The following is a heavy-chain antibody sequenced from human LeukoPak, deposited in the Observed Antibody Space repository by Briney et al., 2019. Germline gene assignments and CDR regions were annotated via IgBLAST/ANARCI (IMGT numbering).Heavy chain of an antibody. CDR2: IKEDGSEI. J-gene: IGHJ4*02. Sequence: GGSLRLSCAASGFTISNNYIRWLRQVPGKGLEWVANIKEDGSEIYYVDAVKGRFSISRDNAKTSLYLQMHSLSVADTGLYYCVTDQTGRHPYFFDYWGQGTLVTVSS. V-gene: IGHV3-7*01. D-gene: IGHD3-10*01. CDR1: GFTISNNY. CDR3: VTDQTGRHPYFFDY.